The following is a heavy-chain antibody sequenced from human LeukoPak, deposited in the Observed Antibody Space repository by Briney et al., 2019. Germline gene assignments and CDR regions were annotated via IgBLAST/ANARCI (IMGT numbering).Heavy chain of an antibody. V-gene: IGHV4-61*02. Sequence: SQTLSLTCTVSGGSISSGSYYWSWIRQPAGKGLEWIGRIYTSGSTNYNPSLKSRVTISVDTSKNQFSLKLSSVTAADTAVYYCARATVRGVIITRWGQGTLVTVSS. D-gene: IGHD3-10*01. CDR2: IYTSGST. CDR1: GGSISSGSYY. CDR3: ARATVRGVIITR. J-gene: IGHJ4*02.